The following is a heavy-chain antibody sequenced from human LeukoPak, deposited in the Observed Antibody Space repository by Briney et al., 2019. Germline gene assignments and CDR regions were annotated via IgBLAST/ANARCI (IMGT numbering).Heavy chain of an antibody. V-gene: IGHV1-18*01. CDR3: ARSDSSGYYFDY. D-gene: IGHD3-22*01. Sequence: ASVKVSCKASGYTXTXYGISWVRQAPGXXXXWMGWISAYNGNTNYAQKLQGRVTMTTDTSTSTAYMELRSLRSDDTAVYYCARSDSSGYYFDYWGQGTLVTVSS. J-gene: IGHJ4*02. CDR2: ISAYNGNT. CDR1: GYTXTXYG.